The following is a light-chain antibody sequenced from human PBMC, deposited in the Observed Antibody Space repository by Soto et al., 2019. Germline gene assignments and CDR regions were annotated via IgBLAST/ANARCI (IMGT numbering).Light chain of an antibody. Sequence: ETVITQSPVTLSVFPGQRATLSCRASQGVSNNLAWYQQKPGQAPRLVIYDIFTRATGVPTRISGSGSGTEFTLTISSLQSEDFAVYYCQQYGNSPWTFGQGTKVDIK. CDR3: QQYGNSPWT. CDR2: DIF. V-gene: IGKV3D-15*02. CDR1: QGVSNN. J-gene: IGKJ1*01.